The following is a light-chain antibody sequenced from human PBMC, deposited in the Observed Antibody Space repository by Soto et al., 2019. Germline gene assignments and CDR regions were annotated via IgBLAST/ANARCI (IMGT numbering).Light chain of an antibody. CDR3: QTWDGSSHSP. Sequence: QPVLTQSSSASASLGSSVKLTCTLNSGHSNKIIAWHQKQPGKAPRYLLKLEGSGSYTKGSGVPDRFSGYSSAADRHLTIPHLQSEDEADYYCQTWDGSSHSPFGGGTKVTVL. CDR2: LEGSGSY. CDR1: SGHSNKI. J-gene: IGLJ2*01. V-gene: IGLV4-60*03.